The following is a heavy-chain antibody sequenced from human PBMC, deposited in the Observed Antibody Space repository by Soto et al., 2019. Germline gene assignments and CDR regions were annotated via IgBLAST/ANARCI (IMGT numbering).Heavy chain of an antibody. CDR1: GFSFDEYA. Sequence: EVQLVESGGGLVQPGRSLRLSCPASGFSFDEYAMHWVRQAPGKGLEWVSGISWNSGTMGYGDSVKGRFTISRDNAKNSLYLQMNSLRAEDTALYYCAKGFCSSTRCLTYSYMDVWGKGTTVTVSS. J-gene: IGHJ6*03. CDR2: ISWNSGTM. V-gene: IGHV3-9*01. CDR3: AKGFCSSTRCLTYSYMDV. D-gene: IGHD2-2*01.